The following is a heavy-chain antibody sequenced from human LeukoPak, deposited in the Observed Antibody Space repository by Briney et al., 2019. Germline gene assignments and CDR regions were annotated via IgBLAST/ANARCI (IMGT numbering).Heavy chain of an antibody. CDR3: ARDDGSYGAAFDY. CDR1: GGSISSYY. Sequence: PSETLSLTCTVSGGSISSYYWSWIRQPPGKGLEWIGYTYYSGSTNYNPSLKSRVTISVDTSKNQFSLKLSSVTAADTAVYYCARDDGSYGAAFDYWGQGTLVTVSS. V-gene: IGHV4-59*01. D-gene: IGHD1-26*01. CDR2: TYYSGST. J-gene: IGHJ4*02.